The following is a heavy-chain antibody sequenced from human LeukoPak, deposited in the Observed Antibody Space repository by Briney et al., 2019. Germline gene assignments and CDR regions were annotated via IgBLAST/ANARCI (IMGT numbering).Heavy chain of an antibody. Sequence: GGSLRLSCAASAFTFSNYWMGWVRQAPGKGLEWVANINKDGSAKYYVDSVKGRFTISRDNAKNSLYLQMNSLRAEDTAVYYCARDDGGLGYCSGGSCYSHFDSWGQGTLVTVSS. J-gene: IGHJ4*02. CDR2: INKDGSAK. D-gene: IGHD2-15*01. CDR3: ARDDGGLGYCSGGSCYSHFDS. CDR1: AFTFSNYW. V-gene: IGHV3-7*01.